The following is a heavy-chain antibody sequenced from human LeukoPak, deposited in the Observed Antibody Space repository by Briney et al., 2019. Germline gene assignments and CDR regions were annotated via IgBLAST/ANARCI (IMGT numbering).Heavy chain of an antibody. CDR1: GFTFSSYS. CDR3: ARASVQIVVVPAASRYYYYGMDF. J-gene: IGHJ6*02. Sequence: GGSLRLSCAASGFTFSSYSMNWVRQAPGKGLEWVSSISSSSSYIYYADSVKGRFTISRDNAKNSLYLQMNSLRAEDTAVYYCARASVQIVVVPAASRYYYYGMDFWGQGTTVTVSS. V-gene: IGHV3-21*01. CDR2: ISSSSSYI. D-gene: IGHD2-2*01.